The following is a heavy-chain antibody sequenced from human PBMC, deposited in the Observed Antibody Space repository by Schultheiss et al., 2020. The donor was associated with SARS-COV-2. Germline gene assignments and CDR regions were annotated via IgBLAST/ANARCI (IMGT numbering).Heavy chain of an antibody. CDR2: ISYDGSNK. J-gene: IGHJ3*02. V-gene: IGHV3-30*03. CDR3: ARGRTVAGTFGAFDI. CDR1: GFTFSGYG. Sequence: GGSLRLSCAASGFTFSGYGMHWVRQAPGKGLEWVAVISYDGSNKYYADSVKGRFTISRDNAKNSLYLQMNSLRAEDTAVYYCARGRTVAGTFGAFDIWGQGTMVTVSS. D-gene: IGHD6-19*01.